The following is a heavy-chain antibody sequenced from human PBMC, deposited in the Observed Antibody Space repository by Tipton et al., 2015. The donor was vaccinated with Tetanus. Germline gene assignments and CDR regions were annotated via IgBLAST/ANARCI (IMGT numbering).Heavy chain of an antibody. D-gene: IGHD6-13*01. Sequence: QMQLVQSGAEVKKPGASVKVSCKASGYTFTGYYMHWVRQAPGQGLEWMGWINPNSGGTNYAQKFQGWVTMTRDTSISTAYMELSRLRSDDTAVYYCARVLYSSSEYYFDYWGQGTLVTVSS. J-gene: IGHJ4*02. CDR3: ARVLYSSSEYYFDY. CDR1: GYTFTGYY. V-gene: IGHV1-2*04. CDR2: INPNSGGT.